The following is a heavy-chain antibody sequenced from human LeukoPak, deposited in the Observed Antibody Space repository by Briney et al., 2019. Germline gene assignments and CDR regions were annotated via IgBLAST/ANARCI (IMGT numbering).Heavy chain of an antibody. CDR3: ARGFVVVVPAAIGGYYFDY. V-gene: IGHV4-59*01. D-gene: IGHD2-2*02. Sequence: PSETLSLTCTVSGGSISSYYWSWIRQPPGKGLEWIGYIYYSGSTNYYPSLKSRVTISVDTSKNQFSLKLSSVTAADTAVYYCARGFVVVVPAAIGGYYFDYWGQGTLVTVSS. CDR1: GGSISSYY. J-gene: IGHJ4*02. CDR2: IYYSGST.